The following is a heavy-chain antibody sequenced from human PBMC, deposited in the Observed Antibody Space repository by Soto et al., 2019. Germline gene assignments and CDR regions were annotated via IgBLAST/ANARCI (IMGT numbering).Heavy chain of an antibody. V-gene: IGHV1-18*01. D-gene: IGHD2-2*01. CDR3: SSRTSTPASDDY. CDR1: GYTFPNYG. J-gene: IGHJ4*01. CDR2: VSAYNGAR. Sequence: QVQLVQSGAEVKKPGASVKVSCKASGYTFPNYGITWVRQAPGQGLEWMGWVSAYNGARRYAQRVPARGSMTTDTSTTTAYTELRILRSYVTAVYCCSSRTSTPASDDYWGQGNLVTVSS.